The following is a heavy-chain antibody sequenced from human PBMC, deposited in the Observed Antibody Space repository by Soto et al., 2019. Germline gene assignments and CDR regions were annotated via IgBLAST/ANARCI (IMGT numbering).Heavy chain of an antibody. D-gene: IGHD2-2*01. V-gene: IGHV3-9*01. CDR3: ARSPQYCSSTNCRAYFDC. J-gene: IGHJ4*02. CDR2: ISWNSGNT. CDR1: GFTFDNYA. Sequence: EVQLVESGGGLVQPGRSLRLSCAASGFTFDNYAMHWVRQAPGKDLEWVSSISWNSGNTDYAGSVKGRFIISRDSAKKSLYLQMNSLRAEDTALYYCARSPQYCSSTNCRAYFDCWGQGTLVTVSS.